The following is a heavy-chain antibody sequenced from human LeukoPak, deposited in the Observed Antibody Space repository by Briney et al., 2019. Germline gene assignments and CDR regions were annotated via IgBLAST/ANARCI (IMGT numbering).Heavy chain of an antibody. CDR2: IIPIFGTA. Sequence: ASVKVSCKASGGTFSSYAISWVRQAPGQGLGWMGGIIPIFGTANYAQKFQGRVTITADESTSTAYMELSSLRSEDTAVYYCARSGVAENDYWGQGTLVTVSS. J-gene: IGHJ4*02. CDR3: ARSGVAENDY. V-gene: IGHV1-69*01. CDR1: GGTFSSYA. D-gene: IGHD3-10*01.